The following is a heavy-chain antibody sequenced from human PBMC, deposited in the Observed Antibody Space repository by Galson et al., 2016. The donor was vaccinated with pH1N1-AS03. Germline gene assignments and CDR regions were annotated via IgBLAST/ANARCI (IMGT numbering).Heavy chain of an antibody. CDR2: VGGVDGSL. D-gene: IGHD3-3*01. CDR1: GFTFSIYA. J-gene: IGHJ5*02. V-gene: IGHV3-23*01. CDR3: ARGSGSRHWFDP. Sequence: SLRLSCAASGFTFSIYAMHWVRQAPGKGLEWVSGVGGVDGSLWYAESVKGRFTVSRDKSKGTLDLQMNSLRADDTALYYCARGSGSRHWFDPWGQGTLVTVSS.